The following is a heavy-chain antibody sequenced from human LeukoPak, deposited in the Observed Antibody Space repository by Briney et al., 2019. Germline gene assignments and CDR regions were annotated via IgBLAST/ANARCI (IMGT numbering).Heavy chain of an antibody. J-gene: IGHJ5*02. D-gene: IGHD3-3*01. CDR2: LSSGGNP. CDR3: AKCARTPEGGSGWCNWFDT. Sequence: GGSLRLSCAASGFTFGNYAMNWVRQAPGKGLEWVSSLSSGGNPNYADSVKGRFIISRDNSKNTLFLQMNSLRAEDTALYSRAKCARTPEGGSGWCNWFDTWGQGTQVTVSS. CDR1: GFTFGNYA. V-gene: IGHV3-23*01.